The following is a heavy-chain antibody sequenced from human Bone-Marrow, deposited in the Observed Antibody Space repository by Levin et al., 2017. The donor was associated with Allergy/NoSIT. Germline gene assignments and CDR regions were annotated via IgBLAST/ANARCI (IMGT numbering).Heavy chain of an antibody. CDR3: AKEGLAVAGYYFDS. D-gene: IGHD6-19*01. Sequence: GLSLRLSCAASGFTFSSYAMSWVRKAKGKGLEWFALLFFLFPLPPSSSSFQGRFTISRDISKNMLHLQMNSLRAEDTAIYFCAKEGLAVAGYYFDSWGQGTLVTVSS. CDR1: GFTFSSYA. J-gene: IGHJ4*02. CDR2: LFFLFPLP. V-gene: IGHV3-23*01.